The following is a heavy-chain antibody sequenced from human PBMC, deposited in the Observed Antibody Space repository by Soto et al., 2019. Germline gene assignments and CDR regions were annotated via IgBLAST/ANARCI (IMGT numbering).Heavy chain of an antibody. CDR1: GFSLNTEGVC. D-gene: IGHD3-9*01. Sequence: QITLKESGPTLVKPTQTLTLTCAFSGFSLNTEGVCVAWIRQAPGRALEWLAQIYWDGDERYSPSLRSRLPITADTSRNQVVLTMTDMDPVDTATYYCTKGSDILTGYSDSWGQGTLVTVSS. CDR3: TKGSDILTGYSDS. V-gene: IGHV2-5*02. CDR2: IYWDGDE. J-gene: IGHJ4*02.